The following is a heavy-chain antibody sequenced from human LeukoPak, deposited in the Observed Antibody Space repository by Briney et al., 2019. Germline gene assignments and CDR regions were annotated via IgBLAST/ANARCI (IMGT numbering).Heavy chain of an antibody. D-gene: IGHD3-16*01. J-gene: IGHJ1*01. CDR3: AKDDAWGRYKD. CDR2: ISPSGGIT. V-gene: IGHV3-23*01. Sequence: GGTLRLSCAASGFTFSSHGMNWVRHAPGKGLEWVSGISPSGGITYYTASVKGRFTISRDNSKNTVSLQMNSLRGEDTAVYYCAKDDAWGRYKDWGQGTLVTVSS. CDR1: GFTFSSHG.